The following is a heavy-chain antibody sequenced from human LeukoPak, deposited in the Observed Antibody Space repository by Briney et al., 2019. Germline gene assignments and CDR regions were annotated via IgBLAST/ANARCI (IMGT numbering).Heavy chain of an antibody. Sequence: GRSLRLSCAASGFIFSSYAMHWVRQAPGTGLEWVAVIWHDGSNKYYADSAKGRFTISRDNSKNTLFLEMNSLRVEDTAVYYCARGYSGVAGNPNWFDPWGQGTLVTVSS. V-gene: IGHV3-33*02. CDR3: ARGYSGVAGNPNWFDP. J-gene: IGHJ5*02. CDR1: GFIFSSYA. D-gene: IGHD4-23*01. CDR2: IWHDGSNK.